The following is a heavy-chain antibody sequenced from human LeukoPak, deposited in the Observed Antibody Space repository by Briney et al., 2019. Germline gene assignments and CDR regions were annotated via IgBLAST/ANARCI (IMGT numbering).Heavy chain of an antibody. CDR2: LNPTGGST. CDR3: ARGYCSGGTCYTGDY. V-gene: IGHV1-46*01. D-gene: IGHD2-15*01. J-gene: IGHJ4*02. CDR1: GYRFTSTY. Sequence: ASVKVSCKATGYRFTSTYIQWVRQAPGQGLEWMGILNPTGGSTTYAQKFQGRVTMTSDMSTSIVYMELSSLRSEDTAVYYCARGYCSGGTCYTGDYWGQGTLVTVSS.